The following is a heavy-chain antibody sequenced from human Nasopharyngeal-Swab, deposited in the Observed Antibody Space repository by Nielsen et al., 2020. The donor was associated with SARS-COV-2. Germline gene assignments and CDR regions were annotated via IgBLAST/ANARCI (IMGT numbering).Heavy chain of an antibody. D-gene: IGHD2-2*01. V-gene: IGHV3-11*01. Sequence: GESLKISCAATGLSFSGYWMTWVRQAPGKGLEWVSYISSSGSTIYYADSAKGRFTISRDNAKNSLYLQMNSLRAEDTAVYHCARGRGYCSSTSCPPVAFDIWGQGTKVTVSP. CDR1: GLSFSGYW. J-gene: IGHJ3*02. CDR2: ISSSGSTI. CDR3: ARGRGYCSSTSCPPVAFDI.